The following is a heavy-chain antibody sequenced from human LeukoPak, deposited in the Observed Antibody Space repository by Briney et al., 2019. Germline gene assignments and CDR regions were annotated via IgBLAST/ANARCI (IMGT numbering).Heavy chain of an antibody. D-gene: IGHD4-17*01. CDR1: GGTFSSYA. Sequence: RASVKVSCKASGGTFSSYAISWVRQAPGQGLEWMGGIIPILGTANYAQKFQGRVTITADESTSTAYMELSSLRSEDTAVYYCARRTTVTTVYYYYGMDVWGQGTTVTVSS. CDR2: IIPILGTA. V-gene: IGHV1-69*13. J-gene: IGHJ6*02. CDR3: ARRTTVTTVYYYYGMDV.